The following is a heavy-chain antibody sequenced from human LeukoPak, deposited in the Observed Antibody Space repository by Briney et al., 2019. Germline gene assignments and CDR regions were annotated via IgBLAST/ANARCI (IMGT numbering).Heavy chain of an antibody. CDR1: GGSFSGYY. J-gene: IGHJ4*02. CDR2: INHSGST. D-gene: IGHD4-23*01. Sequence: SETLSLTCAVYGGSFSGYYWSWIRQPPGKGLEWIGEINHSGSTNYNPSLKSQVTISVDTSKNQFSLKLSSVTAADTAVYYCARGGGYFDYWGQGTLVTVSS. V-gene: IGHV4-34*01. CDR3: ARGGGYFDY.